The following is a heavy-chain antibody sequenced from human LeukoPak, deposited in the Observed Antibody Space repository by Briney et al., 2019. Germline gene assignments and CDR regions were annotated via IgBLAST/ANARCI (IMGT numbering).Heavy chain of an antibody. CDR2: INPSGGGT. Sequence: ASVKVSCKASGYTFTNYYMHWLRQAPGQGLEWMGLINPSGGGTSYAQNFQGRVTMTRDTSTSTVYMELSSLRSEDTAVYYCARGYCSSTSCFLYYYYMDVWGKGTTVTVSS. V-gene: IGHV1-46*01. CDR1: GYTFTNYY. D-gene: IGHD2-2*01. CDR3: ARGYCSSTSCFLYYYYMDV. J-gene: IGHJ6*03.